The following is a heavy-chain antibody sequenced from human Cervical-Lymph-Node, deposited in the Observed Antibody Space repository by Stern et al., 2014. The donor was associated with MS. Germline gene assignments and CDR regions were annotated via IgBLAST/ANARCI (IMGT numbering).Heavy chain of an antibody. CDR3: ARQIEGIPGL. CDR1: GYGFSDYW. Sequence: EVQLVESGAVVRKPGDSLRISCTGSGYGFSDYWIGWVRQMPGKGLEWIGVIYPGDSDTPYSPSLEGQVTMSADKSVAPASLQWSSLKASDTAIYFCARQIEGIPGLWGQGTLVTVSS. CDR2: IYPGDSDT. D-gene: IGHD6-13*01. V-gene: IGHV5-51*01. J-gene: IGHJ4*02.